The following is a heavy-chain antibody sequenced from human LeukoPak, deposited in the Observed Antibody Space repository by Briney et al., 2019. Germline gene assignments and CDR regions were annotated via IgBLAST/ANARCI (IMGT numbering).Heavy chain of an antibody. CDR1: GYTFTGYY. CDR2: INPNSGGT. CDR3: ARSTGSGSMGKDYYYYGMDV. Sequence: ASVKVSCKASGYTFTGYYMRWVRQAPGQGLEWMGWINPNSGGTNYAQKVQGWVTMTSDTSTSTAYMELSRLRSDDTAVYYCARSTGSGSMGKDYYYYGMDVWGKGTTVTVSS. V-gene: IGHV1-2*04. D-gene: IGHD3-10*01. J-gene: IGHJ6*04.